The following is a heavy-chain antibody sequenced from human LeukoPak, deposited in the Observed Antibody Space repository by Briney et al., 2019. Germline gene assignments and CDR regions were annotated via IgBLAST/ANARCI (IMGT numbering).Heavy chain of an antibody. CDR1: GYTFTSYY. Sequence: ASVKVSCKASGYTFTSYYMHWVRQAPGQGLEWMGIINPSGGSTSYAQKFQGRVTMTRDTSTSTVYMELSSLGSADTDVYYCARDCSGGSCYGSIDYWGQGTLVTVSS. D-gene: IGHD2-15*01. V-gene: IGHV1-46*01. CDR3: ARDCSGGSCYGSIDY. CDR2: INPSGGST. J-gene: IGHJ4*02.